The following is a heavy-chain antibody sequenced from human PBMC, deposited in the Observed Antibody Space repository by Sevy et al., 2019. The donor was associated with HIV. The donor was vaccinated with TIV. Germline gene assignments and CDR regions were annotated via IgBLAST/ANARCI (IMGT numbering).Heavy chain of an antibody. V-gene: IGHV3-30*18. D-gene: IGHD3-10*01. CDR1: GFTFNGYG. CDR2: ILYDGSNE. J-gene: IGHJ4*02. Sequence: GGSLRLSCAASGFTFNGYGMHWVRQAPGKGLEWVAVILYDGSNEYYADSVKGRFTISGDNSKNTVYLQMNRLRTEDTAVYYCAKGLHYGSGSYYGGTDYWGQGTLVTVSS. CDR3: AKGLHYGSGSYYGGTDY.